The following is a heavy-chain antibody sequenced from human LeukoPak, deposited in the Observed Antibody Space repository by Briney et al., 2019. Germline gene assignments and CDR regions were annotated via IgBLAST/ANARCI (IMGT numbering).Heavy chain of an antibody. CDR3: ARVHFYYDTSGSLYYFDY. J-gene: IGHJ4*02. Sequence: GGSLRLSCAASGFTFSSYSMNWVRQAPGKGLEWVSSISSSSSYIYYADSVKGRFTISRDNAKNSLYLQMNSLRAEDTAVYYCARVHFYYDTSGSLYYFDYWGQGTLVTVSS. V-gene: IGHV3-21*04. CDR1: GFTFSSYS. CDR2: ISSSSSYI. D-gene: IGHD3-22*01.